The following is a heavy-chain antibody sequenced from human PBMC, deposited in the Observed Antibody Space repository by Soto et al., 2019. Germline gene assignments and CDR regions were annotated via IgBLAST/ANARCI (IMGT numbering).Heavy chain of an antibody. CDR3: ARGLGARGYYYGMDV. CDR2: ISAYNGNT. D-gene: IGHD3-22*01. J-gene: IGHJ6*02. CDR1: GYTLTSYV. Sequence: GAAVKVSCKASGYTLTSYVISWVLQAPGQGFEWMGWISAYNGNTNYAQKLQGRVTMTTDPSTSTAYMELRSLRSDDTAVYYCARGLGARGYYYGMDVWGQGTTVTVSS. V-gene: IGHV1-18*04.